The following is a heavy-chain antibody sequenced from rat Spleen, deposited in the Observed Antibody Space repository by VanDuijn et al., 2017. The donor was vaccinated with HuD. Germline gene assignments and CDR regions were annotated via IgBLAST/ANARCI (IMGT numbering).Heavy chain of an antibody. J-gene: IGHJ2*01. CDR2: MWSGGST. CDR3: IRERYGNPASYYFDY. Sequence: QVQLKESGPGLVQPSQTLSLTCAVSGFSLTSYNVHWVRQSTGKGLEWMGVMWSGGSTAYNSALKSRLSISRDTSKSQVFLKMISLQTEDTAIYFCIRERYGNPASYYFDYWGQGVMVTVSS. V-gene: IGHV2-30*01. D-gene: IGHD1-7*01. CDR1: GFSLTSYN.